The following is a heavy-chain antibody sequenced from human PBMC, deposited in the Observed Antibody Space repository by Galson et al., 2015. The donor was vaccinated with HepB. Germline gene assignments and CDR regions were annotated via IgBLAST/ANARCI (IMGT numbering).Heavy chain of an antibody. V-gene: IGHV3-11*06. CDR2: ISSNTIYT. D-gene: IGHD4-17*01. CDR1: GFSFSDYY. CDR3: ARVADADYGDHSHFDS. J-gene: IGHJ4*02. Sequence: SLKLSCAASGFSFSDYYMSWIRQAPGKGLEWLSYISSNTIYTNYAHSVKGRFTVSSDNVKNSTSLQMNRLSVADTAIYYCARVADADYGDHSHFDSWGQGTLVTVSS.